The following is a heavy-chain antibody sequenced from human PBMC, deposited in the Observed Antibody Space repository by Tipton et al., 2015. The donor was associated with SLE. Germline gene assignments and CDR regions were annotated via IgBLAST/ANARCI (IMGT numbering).Heavy chain of an antibody. CDR2: IYYSGST. CDR3: ARDRGLLWLDY. V-gene: IGHV4-39*07. J-gene: IGHJ4*02. Sequence: TLSLTCTVSGDSISSRSYYWGWFRQPPGKGLEWIGSIYYSGSTYYSPSLKSRVTMSVDTSNNHVYLKLSSVTAADTAVYYCARDRGLLWLDYWGPGTLVTVSS. D-gene: IGHD2/OR15-2a*01. CDR1: GDSISSRSYY.